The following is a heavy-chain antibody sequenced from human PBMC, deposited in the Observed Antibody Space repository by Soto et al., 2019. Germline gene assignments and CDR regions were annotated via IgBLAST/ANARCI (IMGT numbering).Heavy chain of an antibody. CDR1: GFSLSTSGMC. V-gene: IGHV2-70*11. J-gene: IGHJ4*02. Sequence: GSGPTLVNPTQTLTLTCTFSGFSLSTSGMCVSWIRQPPGKALEWLARIDWDDDKYYSTSLKTRLTISKDTSKNQVVLTMTNMDPVDTATYYCAREYYYDNAYYFDYWGQGTLVTVSS. CDR2: IDWDDDK. CDR3: AREYYYDNAYYFDY. D-gene: IGHD3-22*01.